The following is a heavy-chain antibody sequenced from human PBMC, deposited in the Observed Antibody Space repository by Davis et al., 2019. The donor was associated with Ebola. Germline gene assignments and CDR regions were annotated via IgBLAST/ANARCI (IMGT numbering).Heavy chain of an antibody. Sequence: AASVKVSCKASGFTFTSSAVQWVRQARGQRLEWIGWIVVGSGNTNYAQKFQERVTITRDMSTSTAYMELSSLRSEDTAVYYCARDGGYSYGTYYYYGMDVWGQGTTVTVSS. CDR2: IVVGSGNT. CDR1: GFTFTSSA. J-gene: IGHJ6*02. CDR3: ARDGGYSYGTYYYYGMDV. D-gene: IGHD5-18*01. V-gene: IGHV1-58*01.